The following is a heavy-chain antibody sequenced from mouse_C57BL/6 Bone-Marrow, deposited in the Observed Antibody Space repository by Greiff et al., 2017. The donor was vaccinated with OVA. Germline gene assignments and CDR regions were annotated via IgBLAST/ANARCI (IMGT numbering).Heavy chain of an antibody. V-gene: IGHV1-81*01. J-gene: IGHJ3*01. D-gene: IGHD1-1*01. CDR1: GYTFTSYG. CDR3: ARAYDDGSSLAY. Sequence: VQLVESGAELARPGASVKLSCKASGYTFTSYGISWVKQRTGQGLEWIGEIYPRSGNTYYNEKFKGKATLTADKSSSTAYMELRSLTSEDSAVYFCARAYDDGSSLAYWGQGTLVTVSA. CDR2: IYPRSGNT.